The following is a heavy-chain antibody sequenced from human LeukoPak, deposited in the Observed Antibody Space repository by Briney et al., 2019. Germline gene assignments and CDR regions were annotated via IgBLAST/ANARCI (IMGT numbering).Heavy chain of an antibody. CDR1: GFTFSSYA. J-gene: IGHJ4*02. D-gene: IGHD3-16*02. CDR3: AKGRYTTHSDY. Sequence: GGSLRLSCAASGFTFSSYAMHWVRQAPGKGLEWVAVISYDGSNKYYADSVKGRFTISRDNSKNTLYLQMNSLRAEDTAVYYCAKGRYTTHSDYWGQGTLVTVSS. V-gene: IGHV3-30-3*01. CDR2: ISYDGSNK.